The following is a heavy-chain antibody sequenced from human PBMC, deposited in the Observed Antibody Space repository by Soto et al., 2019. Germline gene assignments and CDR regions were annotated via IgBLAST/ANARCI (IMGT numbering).Heavy chain of an antibody. Sequence: SLRLSCVASGFTFSTYSMNWVRRAPGKGLEWVSYITSGSTSICYADSVKGRFTISRDNAENSLFLQMNSLRAEDTAVYYCVRDKDYGFDIWGQGTMVTVSS. V-gene: IGHV3-48*01. D-gene: IGHD4-17*01. CDR2: ITSGSTSI. J-gene: IGHJ3*02. CDR3: VRDKDYGFDI. CDR1: GFTFSTYS.